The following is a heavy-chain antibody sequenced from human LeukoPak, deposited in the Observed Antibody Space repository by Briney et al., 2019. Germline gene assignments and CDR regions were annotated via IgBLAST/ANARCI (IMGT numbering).Heavy chain of an antibody. CDR3: TTDFPLPPTYYYDSSGYPPDY. J-gene: IGHJ4*02. D-gene: IGHD3-22*01. CDR2: IKSKTDGCTT. Sequence: NPGGSLRLSCAASGFTFSNAWMSWVRQAPGKGLEWVGRIKSKTDGCTTDYAAPVKGTFTISRDDSKNTLYLQMNSLKTEDTAVYYCTTDFPLPPTYYYDSSGYPPDYWGQGTLVTVSS. V-gene: IGHV3-15*01. CDR1: GFTFSNAW.